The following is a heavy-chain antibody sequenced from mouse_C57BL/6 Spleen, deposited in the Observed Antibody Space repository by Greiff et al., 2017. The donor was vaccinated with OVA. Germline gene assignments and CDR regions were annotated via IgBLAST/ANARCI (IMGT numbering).Heavy chain of an antibody. V-gene: IGHV5-9-1*02. Sequence: DVQLQESGEGLVKPGGSLKLSCAASGFTFSSYAMSWVRQTPEKRLEWVAYISSGGDYIYYADTVKGRFTISRDNARNTLYLQMSSLKSEDTAMYYCTRDLWGNWYFDVWGTGTTVTVSS. CDR2: ISSGGDYI. J-gene: IGHJ1*03. CDR3: TRDLWGNWYFDV. CDR1: GFTFSSYA.